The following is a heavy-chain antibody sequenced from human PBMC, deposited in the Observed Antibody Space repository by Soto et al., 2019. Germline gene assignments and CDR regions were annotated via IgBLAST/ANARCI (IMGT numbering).Heavy chain of an antibody. Sequence: VASVKVSCKASGYTFTDYYMHWVRQAPAQGLAWMGWINPNSGGTNYAQKFQGWVTMTRDTSISTAYMELSRLTSDDTAVYYCAAQRFGHASGGSPFDYLGQSTPVTVSS. CDR2: INPNSGGT. CDR1: GYTFTDYY. CDR3: AAQRFGHASGGSPFDY. V-gene: IGHV1-2*04. J-gene: IGHJ4*02. D-gene: IGHD2-15*01.